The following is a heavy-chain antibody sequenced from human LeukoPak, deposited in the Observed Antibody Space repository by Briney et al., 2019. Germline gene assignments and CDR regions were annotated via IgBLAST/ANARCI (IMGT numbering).Heavy chain of an antibody. CDR1: GFTFGSYW. CDR2: INQDGSEK. CDR3: ARDRTLAAILN. Sequence: GGSLRLSWAASGFTFGSYWVSGVRQAPGKGLEWVANINQDGSEKYYVASVKGRFTTSTDNTKNSLYLHMKSLRGEDTAVYYCARDRTLAAILNWGQGTLVTVSS. D-gene: IGHD2-15*01. V-gene: IGHV3-7*05. J-gene: IGHJ4*02.